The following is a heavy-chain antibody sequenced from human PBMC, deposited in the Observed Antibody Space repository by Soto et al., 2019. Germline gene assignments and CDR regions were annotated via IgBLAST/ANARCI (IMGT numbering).Heavy chain of an antibody. CDR3: AGGNFRY. Sequence: ASVKVSCKASGYNFNTFDIYWVRQATGHGLEWMGWMNPNSGNTGYAQELRGRVTMTRNASNSTAYMELTSLTSDDTGVYYCAGGNFRYWGQGTLVTVSS. V-gene: IGHV1-8*02. J-gene: IGHJ4*02. CDR2: MNPNSGNT. CDR1: GYNFNTFD.